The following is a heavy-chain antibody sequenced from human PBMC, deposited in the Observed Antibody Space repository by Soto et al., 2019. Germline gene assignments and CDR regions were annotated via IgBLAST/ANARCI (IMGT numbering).Heavy chain of an antibody. CDR1: GGSISSGCYS. J-gene: IGHJ6*02. V-gene: IGHV4-30-2*01. CDR2: IYHSGSN. CDR3: ARVPDV. Sequence: QLQLQESGSGLVKPSQTLSLTCAFSGGSISSGCYSWSLIRQPPGKGLEWIGYIYHSGSNYYNRSLKSRVTISGDRSKHQFSLKLSSVAAADTAVYYCARVPDVWGQGTTVTVSS.